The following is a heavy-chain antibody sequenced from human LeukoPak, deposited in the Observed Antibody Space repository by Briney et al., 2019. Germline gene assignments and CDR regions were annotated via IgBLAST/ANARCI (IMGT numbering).Heavy chain of an antibody. CDR2: ISSSGSTI. J-gene: IGHJ6*03. CDR3: AIVMVRGMGYYYYMDV. Sequence: GGSLRLSCAASGFTFSSYEMNWVRQAPGKGLEWVSYISSSGSTIYYADSVKGRFTISRDNAKNSLYLQMNSLRAEDTAVYYCAIVMVRGMGYYYYMDVWGKGTTVTISS. CDR1: GFTFSSYE. V-gene: IGHV3-48*03. D-gene: IGHD3-10*01.